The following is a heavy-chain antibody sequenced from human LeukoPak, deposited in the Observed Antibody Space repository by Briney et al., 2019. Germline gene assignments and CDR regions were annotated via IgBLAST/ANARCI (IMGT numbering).Heavy chain of an antibody. D-gene: IGHD6-19*01. V-gene: IGHV1-18*01. Sequence: ASVKVSCKASGYTFTSYGISWVRQAPGQGLEWMGWISAYNGNTNYAQKLQGRVTMTTDTSTSTAYMELRSLRSDDTAVYYCVRDSASDSSGWYGGDYWGQGTLVTVSS. CDR1: GYTFTSYG. CDR3: VRDSASDSSGWYGGDY. CDR2: ISAYNGNT. J-gene: IGHJ4*02.